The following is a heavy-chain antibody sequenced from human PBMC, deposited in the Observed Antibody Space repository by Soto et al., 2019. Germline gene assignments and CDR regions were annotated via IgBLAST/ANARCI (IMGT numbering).Heavy chain of an antibody. CDR1: GFSLTTNKVG. CDR3: AHRRGFGELLFDY. J-gene: IGHJ4*02. V-gene: IGHV2-5*02. D-gene: IGHD3-10*01. CDR2: IYGDDDK. Sequence: SGPTLVNPTQTLTLTCTFSGFSLTTNKVGVVWIRQPPGKALEWLAIIYGDDDKRYSASLENRLTITKDTSKNQVVLTMTNMDPVDTATYYCAHRRGFGELLFDYWGQGTLVTVS.